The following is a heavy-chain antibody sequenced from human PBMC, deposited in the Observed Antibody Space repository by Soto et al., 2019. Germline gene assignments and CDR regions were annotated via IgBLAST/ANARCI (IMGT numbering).Heavy chain of an antibody. J-gene: IGHJ6*02. CDR1: GGSISSGGYS. D-gene: IGHD3-10*01. CDR3: AREYYYGSGSYSPDGKYYYYGMDV. Sequence: PSETLSLTCAVSGGSISSGGYSWSWIRQPPGKGLEWIGYIYHSGSTYYNPSLKSRVTISVDRSKNQFSLKLSSVTAADTAVYYCAREYYYGSGSYSPDGKYYYYGMDVWGQGTTVTVSS. V-gene: IGHV4-30-2*01. CDR2: IYHSGST.